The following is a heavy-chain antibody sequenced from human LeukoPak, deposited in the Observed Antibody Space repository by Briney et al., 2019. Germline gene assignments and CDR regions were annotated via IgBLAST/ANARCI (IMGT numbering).Heavy chain of an antibody. CDR1: GFAFSSYS. CDR2: ISSSRSYI. V-gene: IGHV3-21*01. Sequence: NPGGSLRLSCAASGFAFSSYSMNWVRQASGKGLEWVSSISSSRSYIYYVDSVKGRFTISRDNAKNSLYLQMNSLRAEDTAVYYCARDLPDEVPSFDLWGRGTLVTVSS. D-gene: IGHD1-1*01. J-gene: IGHJ2*01. CDR3: ARDLPDEVPSFDL.